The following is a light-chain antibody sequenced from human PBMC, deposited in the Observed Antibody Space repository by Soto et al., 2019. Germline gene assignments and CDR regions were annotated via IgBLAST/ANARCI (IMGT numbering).Light chain of an antibody. V-gene: IGKV3-15*01. J-gene: IGKJ1*01. CDR2: GAS. Sequence: EIVMTQSPATLSVSPGERATLSCRASQSVSSNLAWYQQKPGQAPRLLIYGASTRATGIPARFSGSGSGTESTLTISSLQSEDFAVYYCQQYNNWPWTFGQGTKVESK. CDR3: QQYNNWPWT. CDR1: QSVSSN.